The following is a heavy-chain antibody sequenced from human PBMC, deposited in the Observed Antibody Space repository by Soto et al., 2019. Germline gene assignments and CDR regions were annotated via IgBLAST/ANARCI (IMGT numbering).Heavy chain of an antibody. J-gene: IGHJ3*02. CDR2: IIPIFGTA. D-gene: IGHD2-15*01. CDR1: GGTFSSYA. CDR3: AREGYWSGGSCYTTYAFDI. Sequence: QVQLVQSGAEVKKPGSSVKVSCKASGGTFSSYAISWVRQAPGQGLGWMGGIIPIFGTANYAQKFQGRVTITADESTSTAYMELSSLRSEYTAVYYCAREGYWSGGSCYTTYAFDIWGQGTMVTVSS. V-gene: IGHV1-69*01.